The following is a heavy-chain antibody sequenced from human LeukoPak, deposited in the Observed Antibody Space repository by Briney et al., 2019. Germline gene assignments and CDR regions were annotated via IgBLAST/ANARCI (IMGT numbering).Heavy chain of an antibody. J-gene: IGHJ6*04. V-gene: IGHV3-21*01. D-gene: IGHD3-10*02. Sequence: GGSLRLSCVASGFNVSSNYMSWVRQAPGKGLEWVSSISSSSSYIYYADSVKGRFTISRDNAKNSLYLQMNSLRAEDTAVYYCAELGITMIGGVWGKGTTVTISS. CDR3: AELGITMIGGV. CDR1: GFNVSSNY. CDR2: ISSSSSYI.